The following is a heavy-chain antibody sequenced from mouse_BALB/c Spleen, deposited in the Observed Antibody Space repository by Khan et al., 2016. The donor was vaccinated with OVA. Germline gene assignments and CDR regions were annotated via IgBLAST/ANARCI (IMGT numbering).Heavy chain of an antibody. CDR3: AREWGAWFPY. CDR1: GYTFTDYN. CDR2: IYPGSNNT. J-gene: IGHJ3*01. Sequence: VELVESGAELARPGASVKLSCKASGYTFTDYNINWVQQRTGQGLEWIGEIYPGSNNTYYNEKFKGKATLTADKSSSTAYMPLSSLTSEDSAVYVCAREWGAWFPYWGQGTLVTVSA. V-gene: IGHV1-77*01.